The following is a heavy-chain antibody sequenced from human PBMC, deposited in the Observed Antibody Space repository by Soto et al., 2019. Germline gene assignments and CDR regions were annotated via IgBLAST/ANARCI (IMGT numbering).Heavy chain of an antibody. CDR3: ARVTTTVTTNWLAP. J-gene: IGHJ5*01. D-gene: IGHD4-17*01. CDR1: GDSVSSNSAA. CDR2: TYYRSKWYN. Sequence: SQTLSLTCAISGDSVSSNSAAWNWIRQSPSRGLEWLGRTYYRSKWYNDYAVSVKSRITINPDASKNQFSLHLNSVTPEDTAVYYCARVTTTVTTNWLAPWGQGTLVTVSS. V-gene: IGHV6-1*01.